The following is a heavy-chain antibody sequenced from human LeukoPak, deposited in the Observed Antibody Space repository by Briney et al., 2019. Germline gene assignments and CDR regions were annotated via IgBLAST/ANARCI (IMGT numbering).Heavy chain of an antibody. CDR2: IYSGGST. V-gene: IGHV3-53*01. Sequence: GGSLRLSCAASGFTVSSNYMSWVRQAPGKGLEWVSLIYSGGSTYYADSVKGRFTISRDNSKNTLYLQMNSLRAEDTAVYFCAKGTSGYCSGGSCYPHRYFDYWGQGTLVTVSS. CDR1: GFTVSSNY. J-gene: IGHJ4*02. D-gene: IGHD2-15*01. CDR3: AKGTSGYCSGGSCYPHRYFDY.